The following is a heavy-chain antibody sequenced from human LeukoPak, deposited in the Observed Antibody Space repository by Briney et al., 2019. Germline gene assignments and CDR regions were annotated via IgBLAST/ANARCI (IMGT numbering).Heavy chain of an antibody. CDR1: GFAFSSYA. J-gene: IGHJ4*02. CDR2: ISGSGDST. Sequence: GGSLRLSCAASGFAFSSYAMSWVRQAPGKGLEWVSGISGSGDSTYYADSVKGRFTISRDNSKNTLYLQMNSLRADDTAVYYCAIVPSTNWFDYYFDYWGQGTLVTVSS. V-gene: IGHV3-23*01. D-gene: IGHD6-13*01. CDR3: AIVPSTNWFDYYFDY.